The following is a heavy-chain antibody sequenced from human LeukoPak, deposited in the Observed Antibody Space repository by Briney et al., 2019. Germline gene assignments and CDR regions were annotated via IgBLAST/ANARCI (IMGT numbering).Heavy chain of an antibody. J-gene: IGHJ4*02. CDR2: IYTSGST. CDR3: ARDPHSSGWSNFDY. Sequence: SQTLSLTCTVSGGSISSGSYYWSWIRQPAGKGLEWIGRIYTSGSTNYNPSLKSRVTISVDTSKNQFSLKLSSVTAADTAVYYCARDPHSSGWSNFDYWGQGTLVTVSS. D-gene: IGHD6-19*01. V-gene: IGHV4-61*02. CDR1: GGSISSGSYY.